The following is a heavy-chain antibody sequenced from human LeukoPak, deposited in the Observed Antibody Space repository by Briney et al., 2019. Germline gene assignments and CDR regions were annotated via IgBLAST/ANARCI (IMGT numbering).Heavy chain of an antibody. CDR3: ARGLVGAAVEGLCDY. CDR2: ISWNSGSI. V-gene: IGHV3-9*03. CDR1: GFTFDDYA. J-gene: IGHJ4*02. D-gene: IGHD2-21*01. Sequence: PGGSLRLSCAASGFTFDDYAMHWVRQAPGQGLEWVSGISWNSGSIGYADSVKGRFTISRDNAKNSLYLQMNSLRADDMALYYCARGLVGAAVEGLCDYWGQGTLVTVSS.